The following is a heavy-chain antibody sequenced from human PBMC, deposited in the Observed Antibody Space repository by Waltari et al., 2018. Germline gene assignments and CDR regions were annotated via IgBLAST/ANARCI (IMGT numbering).Heavy chain of an antibody. CDR1: GATFTHYA. CDR3: ARSGTYGLMGFLNS. V-gene: IGHV1-69*01. D-gene: IGHD1-1*01. Sequence: QVQLVQSGAEVKKPGSSVKVSCQASGATFTHYAISWVRQAPGQGLEWMGGLIPIFSTTNYAQNCQGRVTITADESTSTTYMELSTLRSEDTAVYYCARSGTYGLMGFLNSWGQGTLVTVSS. CDR2: LIPIFSTT. J-gene: IGHJ5*02.